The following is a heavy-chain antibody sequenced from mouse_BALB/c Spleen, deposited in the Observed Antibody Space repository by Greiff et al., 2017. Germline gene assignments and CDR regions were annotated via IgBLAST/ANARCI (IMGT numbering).Heavy chain of an antibody. V-gene: IGHV1S127*01. CDR2: IDPSDSET. CDR3: AREAGTAWFAY. Sequence: VQLHQSGPQLVRPGASVKISCKASGYSFTSYWMHWVKQRPGQGLEWIGMIDPSDSETRLNQKFKDKATLTVDKSSSTAYMQLSSPTSEDSAVYYCAREAGTAWFAYWGQGTLVTVSA. CDR1: GYSFTSYW. J-gene: IGHJ3*01. D-gene: IGHD4-1*01.